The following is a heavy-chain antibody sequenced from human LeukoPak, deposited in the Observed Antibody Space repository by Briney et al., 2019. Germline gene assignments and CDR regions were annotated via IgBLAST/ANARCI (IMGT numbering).Heavy chain of an antibody. V-gene: IGHV2-5*01. D-gene: IGHD3-3*01. CDR3: AHGWYDFWRGYCYFDY. Sequence: SGPTLVNPTQTLTLTCTFSGFSLSTSGVGVGWIRQPPGKALEWLALIYWNDDKRYSPSLKSRLTITKDTSKNQVVLTMTNMDPVDTATYYCAHGWYDFWRGYCYFDYWGQGTLVTVSS. CDR1: GFSLSTSGVG. J-gene: IGHJ4*02. CDR2: IYWNDDK.